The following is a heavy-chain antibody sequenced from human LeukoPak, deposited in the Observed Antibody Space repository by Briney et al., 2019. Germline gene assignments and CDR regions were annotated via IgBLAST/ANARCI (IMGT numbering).Heavy chain of an antibody. Sequence: GESLKISCKGSGYSFTSYWIGWVRQMPGKGLEWTGIIYPGDSDTRYSPSFQGQVTISADKSISTAYLQWSSLKASDTAMYYCARHSHYDFWSGSVTPFDYWGQGTLVTVSS. CDR2: IYPGDSDT. J-gene: IGHJ4*02. CDR1: GYSFTSYW. D-gene: IGHD3-3*01. V-gene: IGHV5-51*01. CDR3: ARHSHYDFWSGSVTPFDY.